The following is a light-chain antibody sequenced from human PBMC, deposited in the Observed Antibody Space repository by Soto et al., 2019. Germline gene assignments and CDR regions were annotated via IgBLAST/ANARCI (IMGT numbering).Light chain of an antibody. Sequence: QSALAQPASVSGSPGQTITISCTGSSDDIGTYEYISWHQHHPGKAPKLMIYEVSNRPSGVSNRFSGSKSGNTASLTISGLQAEDEADYYCASYTSSSSYVFGTGTKVTVL. V-gene: IGLV2-14*01. CDR2: EVS. CDR1: SDDIGTYEY. J-gene: IGLJ1*01. CDR3: ASYTSSSSYV.